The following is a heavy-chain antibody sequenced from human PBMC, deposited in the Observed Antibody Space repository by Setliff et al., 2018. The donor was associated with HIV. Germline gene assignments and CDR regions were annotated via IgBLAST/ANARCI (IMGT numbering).Heavy chain of an antibody. CDR1: GYTFTGYY. V-gene: IGHV1-2*06. J-gene: IGHJ4*02. CDR3: ATVDDVSQIYFDY. CDR2: INPNSGDT. D-gene: IGHD3-3*01. Sequence: ASVKVSCKASGYTFTGYYMHWVRQAPGQGLEWMGRINPNSGDTDYRQKFQGRVTMTRDTSINTAYMELSRLESDDTAVYYCATVDDVSQIYFDYWGQGTLVTVSS.